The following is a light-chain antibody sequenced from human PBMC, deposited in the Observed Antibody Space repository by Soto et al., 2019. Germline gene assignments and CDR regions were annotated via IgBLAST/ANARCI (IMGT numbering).Light chain of an antibody. Sequence: DVQMTQSPSSLSASVGDRVTITCRASQDSNSWLAWYQQKPWNAPKSLIYAASSLQTGVPSRFSGSASGTHFTLTISNLQPEDSATYYCQQYNIYPLTFGGGTKVEIK. CDR1: QDSNSW. J-gene: IGKJ4*01. CDR3: QQYNIYPLT. V-gene: IGKV1D-16*01. CDR2: AAS.